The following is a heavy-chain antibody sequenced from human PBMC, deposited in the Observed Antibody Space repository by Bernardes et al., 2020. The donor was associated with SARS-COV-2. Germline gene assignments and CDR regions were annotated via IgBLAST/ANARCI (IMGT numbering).Heavy chain of an antibody. CDR3: ARGSRGIVGATVYYFDY. J-gene: IGHJ4*02. CDR2: MNPNSGNT. V-gene: IGHV1-8*01. Sequence: ASVKVSCKASGYTFTSYDINWVRQATGQGLEWMGWMNPNSGNTGYAQKFQGRVTMTRNTSISTAYMELSSLRSEDTAVYYCARGSRGIVGATVYYFDYWGQGTLVTVSS. CDR1: GYTFTSYD. D-gene: IGHD1-26*01.